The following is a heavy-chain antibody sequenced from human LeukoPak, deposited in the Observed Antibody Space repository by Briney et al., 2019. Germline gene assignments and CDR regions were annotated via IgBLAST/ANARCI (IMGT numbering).Heavy chain of an antibody. CDR3: ARWSGDYKFDY. V-gene: IGHV3-33*01. CDR1: GFTFSSYG. CDR2: IWYDGSNK. Sequence: PGRSLRLSCAASGFTFSSYGMHWVRQAPGKGLEWVAVIWYDGSNKYYADSVKGRFTISRDNSKNTLYLQMNSLRADDTALYYCARWSGDYKFDYWGQGTLVTVSS. D-gene: IGHD3-3*01. J-gene: IGHJ4*02.